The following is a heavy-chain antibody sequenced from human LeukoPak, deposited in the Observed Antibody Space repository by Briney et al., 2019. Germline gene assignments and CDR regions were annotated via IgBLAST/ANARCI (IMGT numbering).Heavy chain of an antibody. J-gene: IGHJ4*02. CDR3: AREVYSSGSYDY. V-gene: IGHV3-21*01. D-gene: IGHD3-22*01. CDR2: ISSSSSYI. CDR1: GFTFSSYS. Sequence: GGSLRLSCAASGFTFSSYSMNWVRQAPGKGLEWVSSISSSSSYIYYADSVKGRFTISRDNAKNSLYLQMNSLRAEDTAVYYCAREVYSSGSYDYWGQGTLVTVSS.